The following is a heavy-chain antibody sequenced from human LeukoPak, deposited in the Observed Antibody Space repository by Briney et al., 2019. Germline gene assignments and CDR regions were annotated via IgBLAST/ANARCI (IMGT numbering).Heavy chain of an antibody. CDR2: ISGSGGST. D-gene: IGHD3-3*01. Sequence: GGSLRLSCAASGFAFSSYAMTWVRQAPGKGLEWVSGISGSGGSTYYADSVKGRFTISRDNSKNTLYLQMNSLRAEDTAVYYCARVEWLSLDYWGQGTLVTVSS. CDR1: GFAFSSYA. J-gene: IGHJ4*02. V-gene: IGHV3-23*01. CDR3: ARVEWLSLDY.